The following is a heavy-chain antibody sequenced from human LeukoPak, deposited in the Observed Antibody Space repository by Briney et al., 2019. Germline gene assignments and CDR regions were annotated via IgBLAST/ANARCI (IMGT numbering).Heavy chain of an antibody. D-gene: IGHD3-3*01. J-gene: IGHJ6*02. CDR2: ISGSGGST. CDR1: GFTFSSYA. CDR3: ASVPLPSTYYDFWSGYYLQDYYYGMDV. Sequence: GGSLRLSCAASGFTFSSYAMSWVRQAPGKGLEWVSAISGSGGSTYYADSVKGRFTISRDNSKNTLYLQMNSLRAEDAAVYYCASVPLPSTYYDFWSGYYLQDYYYGMDVWGQGTTVTVSS. V-gene: IGHV3-23*01.